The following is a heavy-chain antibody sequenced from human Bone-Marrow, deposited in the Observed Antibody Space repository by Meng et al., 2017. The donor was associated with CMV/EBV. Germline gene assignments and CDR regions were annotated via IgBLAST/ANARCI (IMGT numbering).Heavy chain of an antibody. CDR2: IYNSVTT. J-gene: IGHJ5*02. CDR1: GGSVYGYY. CDR3: STYHCSSTTCYIP. Sequence: SETLSLTCTVSGGSVYGYYWSWIRQPPGKRLEWIAYIYNSVTTNYNPSLKSRVTISVDTSKNQVSLKLSSVTAADTAVYYCSTYHCSSTTCYIPWGQGTLVTVSS. V-gene: IGHV4-59*02. D-gene: IGHD2-2*01.